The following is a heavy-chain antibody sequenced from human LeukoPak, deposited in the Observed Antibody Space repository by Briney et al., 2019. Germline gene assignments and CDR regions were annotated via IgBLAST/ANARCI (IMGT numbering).Heavy chain of an antibody. CDR1: GFTFSNYA. Sequence: SGGSLRLSCAASGFTFSNYAMSWVRQAPGKGLEWVSAICGSGGSTYYADSVKGRFTISRDNSKNTLYLQMNSLRAEDTAVYYCAKVYYDSSGYYLNYWGQGTLVTVSS. J-gene: IGHJ4*02. D-gene: IGHD3-22*01. CDR2: ICGSGGST. CDR3: AKVYYDSSGYYLNY. V-gene: IGHV3-23*01.